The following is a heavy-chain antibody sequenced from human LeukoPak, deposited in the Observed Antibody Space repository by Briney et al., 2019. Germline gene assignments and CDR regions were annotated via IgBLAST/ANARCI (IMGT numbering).Heavy chain of an antibody. J-gene: IGHJ4*02. CDR2: ISWNSGSI. V-gene: IGHV3-9*01. Sequence: PGGSLRLSCAASGFTFDDYAMHWVRQAPGKGLEWVSGISWNSGSIGYADSVKGRFTISRDNAKNSLYLQMNNLRGEDTAIYYCVRDATLIPGTVYFDYWGQGALVTVSS. CDR1: GFTFDDYA. CDR3: VRDATLIPGTVYFDY. D-gene: IGHD2-15*01.